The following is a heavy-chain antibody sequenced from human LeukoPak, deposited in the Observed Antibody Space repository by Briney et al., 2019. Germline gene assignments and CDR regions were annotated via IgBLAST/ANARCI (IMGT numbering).Heavy chain of an antibody. CDR3: AGEDVEYYYGMDV. CDR2: IYYSGST. CDR1: GGSISSGGYY. Sequence: PSQTLSLTCTVSGGSISSGGYYWSWIRQHPGKGLEWIGYIYYSGSTYYNPSLKSRVTISVDTSKNQFSLKLSSVTAADTAVYYCAGEDVEYYYGMDVWGQGTTVTVSS. V-gene: IGHV4-31*03. J-gene: IGHJ6*02. D-gene: IGHD3-10*02.